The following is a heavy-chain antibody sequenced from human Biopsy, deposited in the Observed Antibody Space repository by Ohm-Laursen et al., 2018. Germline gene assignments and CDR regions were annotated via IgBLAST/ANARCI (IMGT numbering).Heavy chain of an antibody. Sequence: GTLSLTCTVSGDSLTSGPENWSWIRQSPGQGLEYIGFIYSGGNTNYRPSLKNRVTMSVDTSKNQFYLKLYSVTAADTAVYYCARGRRTSGWPYFDNWGQGALVIVSP. CDR2: IYSGGNT. D-gene: IGHD6-19*01. CDR1: GDSLTSGPEN. J-gene: IGHJ4*02. CDR3: ARGRRTSGWPYFDN. V-gene: IGHV4-61*01.